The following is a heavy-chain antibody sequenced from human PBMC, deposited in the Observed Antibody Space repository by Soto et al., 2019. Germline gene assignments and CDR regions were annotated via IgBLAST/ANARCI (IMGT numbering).Heavy chain of an antibody. CDR2: ISSSSSYI. V-gene: IGHV3-21*01. CDR1: GFTFSSYS. Sequence: GGSLRLSCAASGFTFSSYSMNWVRQAPGKGLEWVSSISSSSSYIYYADSVKGRFTISRDNAKNSLYLQMNSLRAEDTAVYYCARVGEYSGPGHDYYFDYWGQGTLVTVSS. CDR3: ARVGEYSGPGHDYYFDY. J-gene: IGHJ4*02. D-gene: IGHD5-12*01.